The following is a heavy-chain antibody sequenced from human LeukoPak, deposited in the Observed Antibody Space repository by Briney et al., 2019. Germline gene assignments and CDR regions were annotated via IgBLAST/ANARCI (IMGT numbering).Heavy chain of an antibody. D-gene: IGHD3-10*01. V-gene: IGHV1-69*13. J-gene: IGHJ6*02. CDR2: IIPIFGTA. CDR3: ARVGSRITMVRGVIDD. CDR1: GYTLTELS. Sequence: SVKVSCKVSGYTLTELSMHWVRQAPGEGLEWMGGIIPIFGTANYAQKFQGRVTITADESTSTAYMELSSLRSEDTAVYYCARVGSRITMVRGVIDDWGQGTTVTVSS.